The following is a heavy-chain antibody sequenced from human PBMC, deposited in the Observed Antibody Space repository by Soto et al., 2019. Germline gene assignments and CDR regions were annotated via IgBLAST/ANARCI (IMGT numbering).Heavy chain of an antibody. CDR1: GFTFSSYG. CDR3: ARDTGSSWNWFDP. CDR2: IWYDGSNK. D-gene: IGHD6-13*01. J-gene: IGHJ5*02. Sequence: QVQLVESGGGVVQPGRSLRLSCAASGFTFSSYGMHWVRQAPGKGLEWVAVIWYDGSNKYYADSVKGRFTISRDNSKNTLYLQMNSLRAEDTAVYYCARDTGSSWNWFDPWGQGTLVTVSS. V-gene: IGHV3-33*01.